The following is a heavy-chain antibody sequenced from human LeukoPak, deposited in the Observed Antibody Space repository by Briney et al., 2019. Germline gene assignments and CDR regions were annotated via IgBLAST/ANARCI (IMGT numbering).Heavy chain of an antibody. CDR3: VREDLGVDY. CDR2: LYVNENR. D-gene: IGHD1-26*01. Sequence: HPGRSLRLSCAVSGPIVSTNYMSWVRQAPGKGLEWISILYVNENRYYADSVKGRFIISRDTSKNTLYLQMNSLRAEDTAMYYCVREDLGVDYWGQGTLVTVSS. J-gene: IGHJ4*02. V-gene: IGHV3-53*01. CDR1: GPIVSTNY.